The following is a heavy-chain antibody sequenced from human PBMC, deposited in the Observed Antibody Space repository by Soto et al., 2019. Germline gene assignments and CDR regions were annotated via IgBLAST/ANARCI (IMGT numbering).Heavy chain of an antibody. D-gene: IGHD6-19*01. CDR3: ASDGGEQWLVENDAFDI. V-gene: IGHV1-18*01. CDR1: GYTFTSYG. Sequence: QVQLVQSGAEVKKPGASVKVSCKASGYTFTSYGISWVRQSPGQGLEWMGWISAYNGNTNYAQKLQGRVTMTTDTSTSTAYMELRSLRSDDTAVYYCASDGGEQWLVENDAFDIWGQGTMVTVSS. J-gene: IGHJ3*02. CDR2: ISAYNGNT.